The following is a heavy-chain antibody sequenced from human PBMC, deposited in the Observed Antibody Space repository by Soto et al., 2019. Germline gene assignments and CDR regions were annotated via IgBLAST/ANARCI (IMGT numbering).Heavy chain of an antibody. Sequence: SVKVSCKASGYTFTYRYLHWVRQAPGQALEWMGWITPFNGNTNYAQKFQDRVTITRDRSMSTAYMELSSLRSEDTAVYYCARVVNYDFWSGYSHYYYYMDVWGKGTTVTVSS. CDR1: GYTFTYRY. V-gene: IGHV1-45*02. CDR2: ITPFNGNT. D-gene: IGHD3-3*01. CDR3: ARVVNYDFWSGYSHYYYYMDV. J-gene: IGHJ6*03.